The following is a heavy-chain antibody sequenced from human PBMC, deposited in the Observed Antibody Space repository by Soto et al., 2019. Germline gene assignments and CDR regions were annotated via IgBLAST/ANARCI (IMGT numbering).Heavy chain of an antibody. CDR2: IYSGGST. D-gene: IGHD3-3*01. Sequence: GGSLRLSCAASGFTVSSNYMSWVRQAPGKGLEWVSVIYSGGSTYYADSVKGRFTISRDNSKHTLYLQMNSLRAEDTAVYYCARVLYDFWSGPFNYWGQGTLVTVSS. CDR1: GFTVSSNY. CDR3: ARVLYDFWSGPFNY. V-gene: IGHV3-53*01. J-gene: IGHJ4*02.